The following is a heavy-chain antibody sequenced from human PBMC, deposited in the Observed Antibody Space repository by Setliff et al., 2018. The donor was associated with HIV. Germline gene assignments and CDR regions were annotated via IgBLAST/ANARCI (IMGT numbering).Heavy chain of an antibody. CDR2: ISSTSSYI. Sequence: GGSLRLSCAASGFTFSNYSMNWVRQAPGKGLEWVSSISSTSSYIYYADSVKGRFTISRDNAKNSLYLKMNSLRDEDTAVYYCAIELIGIRSVFNALDAWGQGTMVTVSS. D-gene: IGHD2-15*01. J-gene: IGHJ3*01. V-gene: IGHV3-21*01. CDR1: GFTFSNYS. CDR3: AIELIGIRSVFNALDA.